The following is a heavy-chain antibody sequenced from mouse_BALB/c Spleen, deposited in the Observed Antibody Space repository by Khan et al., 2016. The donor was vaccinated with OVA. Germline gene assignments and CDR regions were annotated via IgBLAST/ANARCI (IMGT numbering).Heavy chain of an antibody. D-gene: IGHD1-1*01. V-gene: IGHV1-20*02. Sequence: VQLKESGPELVKPGASVKISCKASGYSFTGYFMNWVMQSHGKSLEWIGRINPHIGETFYNPKFKGKVTLTADESSSTAHMEFRSLASEDSAVYYCARIYGSDFDYWGQGTSLTVSS. CDR3: ARIYGSDFDY. J-gene: IGHJ2*02. CDR1: GYSFTGYF. CDR2: INPHIGET.